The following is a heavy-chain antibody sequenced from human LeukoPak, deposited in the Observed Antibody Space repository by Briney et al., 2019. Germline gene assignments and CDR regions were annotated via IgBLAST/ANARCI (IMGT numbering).Heavy chain of an antibody. CDR3: ARHRGIRFLEWLQYNWFDP. CDR2: IYHSGST. J-gene: IGHJ5*02. D-gene: IGHD3-3*01. Sequence: SETLSLTCAVSGYSISSGYYWGWIRQPPGKGLEWIGSIYHSGSTYYNPSLKSRVTISVDTSKNQFSLKLSSVTAADTAVYYCARHRGIRFLEWLQYNWFDPWGQGTLVTVSS. V-gene: IGHV4-38-2*01. CDR1: GYSISSGYY.